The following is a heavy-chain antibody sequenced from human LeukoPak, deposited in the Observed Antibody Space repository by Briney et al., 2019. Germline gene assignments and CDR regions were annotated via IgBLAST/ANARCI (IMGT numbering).Heavy chain of an antibody. V-gene: IGHV3-21*01. Sequence: GGSLRLSCAASGFTFSRYSMNWVRQAPGKGLEWVSSISGSSSYKYYVDSVKGRFTISRDNAKNSLYLQMNSLRAEDTAVYYCARDFYDTSGYYYDYWGQGTLVTVSS. CDR1: GFTFSRYS. D-gene: IGHD3-22*01. J-gene: IGHJ4*02. CDR3: ARDFYDTSGYYYDY. CDR2: ISGSSSYK.